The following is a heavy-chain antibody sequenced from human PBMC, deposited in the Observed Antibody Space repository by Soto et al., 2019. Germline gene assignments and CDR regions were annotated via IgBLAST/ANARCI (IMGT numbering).Heavy chain of an antibody. CDR3: ARRKGERHNWFAP. D-gene: IGHD1-26*01. V-gene: IGHV4-59*01. CDR1: GASFTRYY. Sequence: PETLCLTCTVSGASFTRYYWSWFRQPPGKGLEWIGYIYYGEKTNYNPSLKNRVTISRDTSKTQVFLRLTSVTAADTAMYYCARRKGERHNWFAPWGQRTLVTVSA. CDR2: IYYGEKT. J-gene: IGHJ5*02.